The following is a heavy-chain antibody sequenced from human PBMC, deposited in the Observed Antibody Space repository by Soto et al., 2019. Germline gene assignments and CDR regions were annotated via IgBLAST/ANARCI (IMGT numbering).Heavy chain of an antibody. CDR2: VSPSGTPT. D-gene: IGHD6-13*01. V-gene: IGHV3-11*01. CDR1: ECTFCDDL. CDR3: AREHWYRSDY. Sequence: GSLRNCCEDGECTFCDDLISGDRQAPGKGLEWISNVSPSGTPTYYADSVKGRFTISRDDAKNSVYLQMNSLTVDDTAVYYCAREHWYRSDYGCQGALVTV. J-gene: IGHJ4*02.